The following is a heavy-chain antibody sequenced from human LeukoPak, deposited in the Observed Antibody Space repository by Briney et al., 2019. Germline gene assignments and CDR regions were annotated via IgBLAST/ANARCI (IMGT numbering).Heavy chain of an antibody. Sequence: SETLSLTYTVSGGSISRDYWSWIRQPPGKGLEWIGYIDYAGRTNYNPSLKSRVTISVDTSKNQFSLKLSSVTAADTAVYYCATHRGYSGYDWYYFDYWGQGTLVTVSS. CDR3: ATHRGYSGYDWYYFDY. D-gene: IGHD5-12*01. CDR1: GGSISRDY. J-gene: IGHJ4*02. V-gene: IGHV4-59*01. CDR2: IDYAGRT.